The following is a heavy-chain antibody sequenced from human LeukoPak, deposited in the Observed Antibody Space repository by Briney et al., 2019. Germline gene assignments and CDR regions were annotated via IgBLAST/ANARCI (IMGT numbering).Heavy chain of an antibody. V-gene: IGHV4-59*01. CDR3: AKDRSDAFDI. CDR1: GDSISTYY. Sequence: PSETLPLTCTVSGDSISTYYWSWIRQPPGKGLEWIGYIYYSGSTNYNPSLKSRVTILVDTSKNQFSLKLSSVTAADTAVYYCAKDRSDAFDIWGQGTMVTVSS. D-gene: IGHD1-26*01. CDR2: IYYSGST. J-gene: IGHJ3*02.